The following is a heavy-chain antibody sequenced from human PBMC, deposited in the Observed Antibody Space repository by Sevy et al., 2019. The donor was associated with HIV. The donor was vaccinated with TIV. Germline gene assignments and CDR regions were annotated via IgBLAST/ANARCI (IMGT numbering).Heavy chain of an antibody. CDR1: GFTFSNYE. J-gene: IGHJ5*02. CDR3: ARNGGAYDTGFDP. V-gene: IGHV3-48*03. CDR2: ITSSGSSI. Sequence: GGSLRLSCAASGFTFSNYEMNWVRQAPGTGLEWVSHITSSGSSIYYADSVKGRFTISRDNAKNSLYLQMNSLRVEDTAVYYCARNGGAYDTGFDPWGQGTLVTVSS. D-gene: IGHD3-22*01.